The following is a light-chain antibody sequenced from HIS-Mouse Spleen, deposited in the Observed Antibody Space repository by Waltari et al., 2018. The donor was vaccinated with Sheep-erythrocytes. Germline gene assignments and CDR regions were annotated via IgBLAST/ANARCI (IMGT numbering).Light chain of an antibody. CDR3: CSYAGSYNHV. Sequence: QSALTQPRSVSGSPGQSVTISCTGTSSDVGGYNYVSWYQQHPGKAPKLMIYEVSKRPSGGTDRFSGSKSGNTASLTISGLQAEDEADYYCCSYAGSYNHVFATGTKVTVL. J-gene: IGLJ1*01. CDR2: EVS. V-gene: IGLV2-11*01. CDR1: SSDVGGYNY.